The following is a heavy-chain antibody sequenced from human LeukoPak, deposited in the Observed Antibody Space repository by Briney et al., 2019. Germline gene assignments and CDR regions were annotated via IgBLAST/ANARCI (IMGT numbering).Heavy chain of an antibody. CDR1: GFSISSNSYY. Sequence: SETLSLTCTVSGFSISSNSYYWGWIPQPPGKGLVWLGTIYYSGTTYYNPSLKSRVTISVDTSKNQFTLKLTSVTAADTAVYYCARRRLGESIFDYWGQGTLVTVSS. J-gene: IGHJ4*02. CDR3: ARRRLGESIFDY. D-gene: IGHD3-16*01. V-gene: IGHV4-39*01. CDR2: IYYSGTT.